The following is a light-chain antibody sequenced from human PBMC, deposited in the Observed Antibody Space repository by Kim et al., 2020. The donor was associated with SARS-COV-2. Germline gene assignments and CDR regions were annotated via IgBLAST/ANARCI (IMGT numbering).Light chain of an antibody. J-gene: IGLJ2*01. Sequence: NFMLTQPHSVSESPGKTVTISCTRSSGSIASNYVQWYQQRPGSAPTTVIYEDNQRPSGVPDRFSGSIDSSSNSASLTISGLKTEDEADYYCQSYDSSNRVGLGGGTQLTVL. CDR2: EDN. CDR1: SGSIASNY. CDR3: QSYDSSNRVG. V-gene: IGLV6-57*04.